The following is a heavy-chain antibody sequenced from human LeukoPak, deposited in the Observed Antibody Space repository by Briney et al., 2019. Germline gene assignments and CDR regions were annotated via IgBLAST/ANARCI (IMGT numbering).Heavy chain of an antibody. CDR1: GLTFSTYW. CDR2: IHEHGSEK. J-gene: IGHJ4*02. V-gene: IGHV3-7*03. Sequence: GGALRLSRAASGLTFSTYWMSWVRQAPGKGLECVGIIHEHGSEKYYVDSVKGRFTISRDNAKNSLYLQINSLRAEDTAVYYCARGALRSVDYWGQGTLLTVSS. CDR3: ARGALRSVDY. D-gene: IGHD3-10*02.